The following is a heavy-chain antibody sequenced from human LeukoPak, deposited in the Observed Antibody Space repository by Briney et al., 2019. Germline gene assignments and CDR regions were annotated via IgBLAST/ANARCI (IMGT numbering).Heavy chain of an antibody. J-gene: IGHJ4*02. CDR1: GFTFSSYA. CDR3: ARVGFEQLPPRGY. CDR2: ISYDGSNK. Sequence: GGSLRLSCAASGFTFSSYAMHWVRQAPGKGLEWVAVISYDGSNKYYADSVKGRFTISRDNSKNTLYLQMNSLRAEDTAVYYCARVGFEQLPPRGYWGQGTLVTVSS. V-gene: IGHV3-30-3*01. D-gene: IGHD6-13*01.